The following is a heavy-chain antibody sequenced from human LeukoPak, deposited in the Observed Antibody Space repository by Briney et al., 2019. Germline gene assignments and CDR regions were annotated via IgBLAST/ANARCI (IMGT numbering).Heavy chain of an antibody. CDR1: GFTFTRFN. V-gene: IGHV3-21*06. J-gene: IGHJ4*02. CDR3: AREGILRSFDY. CDR2: ITTSGTYI. D-gene: IGHD5-12*01. Sequence: PGGSLRLSCAASGFTFTRFNMNWVRQAPGKGLELVSSITTSGTYIYYADSVKGRFTISRDNAKNSLYLQMNSLRAEDTAVYYCAREGILRSFDYWGQGTLVTVSS.